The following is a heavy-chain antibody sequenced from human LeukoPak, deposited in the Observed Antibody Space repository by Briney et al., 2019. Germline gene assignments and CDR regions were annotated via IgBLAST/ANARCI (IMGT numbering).Heavy chain of an antibody. D-gene: IGHD3-10*01. CDR3: ARGPRIRGVIIGY. Sequence: ASVKVSCKASGYTFTSYDINWVRQATGQGLEWMGWMNPNSSNTGYAQKFQGRVTITRNTSISTAYMELSSLRSEDTAVYYCARGPRIRGVIIGYWGQGTLVTVSS. J-gene: IGHJ4*02. V-gene: IGHV1-8*03. CDR2: MNPNSSNT. CDR1: GYTFTSYD.